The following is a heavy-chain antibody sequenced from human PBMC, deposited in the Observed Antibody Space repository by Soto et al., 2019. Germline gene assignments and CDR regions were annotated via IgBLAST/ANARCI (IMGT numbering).Heavy chain of an antibody. CDR3: VRDGTKTLRDWFDP. CDR1: GAYIIGFC. D-gene: IGHD1-1*01. V-gene: IGHV4-4*07. CDR2: CYATATP. J-gene: IGHJ5*02. Sequence: PSETLSLPCTVCGAYIIGFCWSWLRKSAVKGMGWISSCYATATPDHNPSLKSRVMMSVDSSTKKFSLKLRTVTAADTAVYYCVRDGTKTLRDWFDPWGQGIPVTVSS.